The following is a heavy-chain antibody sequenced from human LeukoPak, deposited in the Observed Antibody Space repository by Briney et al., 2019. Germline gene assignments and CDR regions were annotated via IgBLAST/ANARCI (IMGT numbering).Heavy chain of an antibody. V-gene: IGHV4-38-2*02. CDR1: GYSISSGYY. Sequence: SETLSLTCAVSGYSISSGYYWGLIRPPPGKGLEWIGSIYHTGSTYYNPSLKSRVTISVDTSKNQFSLNLSSVTAADTAVYYCARDAGTVTTPFDYWGQGTLVTVSS. CDR3: ARDAGTVTTPFDY. D-gene: IGHD4-17*01. J-gene: IGHJ4*02. CDR2: IYHTGST.